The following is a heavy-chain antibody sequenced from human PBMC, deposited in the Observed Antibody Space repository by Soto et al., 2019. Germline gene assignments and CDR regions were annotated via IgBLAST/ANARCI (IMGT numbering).Heavy chain of an antibody. V-gene: IGHV3-30-3*01. CDR1: GFTFSSYA. Sequence: GGSLRLSCAASGFTFSSYAMHWVRQAPGKGLEWVAVISYDGSNKYYADSVRGRFTISRDNSKNTLYLQMNSLRAEDTAVYYCAREGHNYGMDVWGQGTTVTVSS. CDR3: AREGHNYGMDV. CDR2: ISYDGSNK. J-gene: IGHJ6*02.